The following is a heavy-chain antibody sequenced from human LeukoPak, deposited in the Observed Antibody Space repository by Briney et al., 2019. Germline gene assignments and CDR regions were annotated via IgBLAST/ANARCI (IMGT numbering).Heavy chain of an antibody. D-gene: IGHD6-19*01. Sequence: SQPLSLPCTVSGGPVSSGTYYWSWIPQPAGKGLEWIGRIYVSGSTNYNPSLKSRVTISVDTSKNQFSLKLSSVTAADTAVYYCARGRGIAVAAHFDYWGQGTLVTVSS. CDR3: ARGRGIAVAAHFDY. CDR1: GGPVSSGTYY. J-gene: IGHJ4*02. V-gene: IGHV4-61*02. CDR2: IYVSGST.